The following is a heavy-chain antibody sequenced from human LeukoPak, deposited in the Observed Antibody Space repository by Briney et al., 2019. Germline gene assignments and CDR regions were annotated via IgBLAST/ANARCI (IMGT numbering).Heavy chain of an antibody. CDR2: IYYSGST. J-gene: IGHJ3*02. CDR1: GGSISSYY. CDR3: ARGLDDAFDI. D-gene: IGHD3-16*01. Sequence: KPSETLSLTCTVSGGSISSYYWSWIRQPPGKGLEWIGYIYYSGSTNYNPSLKSRVTISVDTSKNQFSLKLSSVTAADTAVYYCARGLDDAFDIWGQGTMVTASS. V-gene: IGHV4-59*01.